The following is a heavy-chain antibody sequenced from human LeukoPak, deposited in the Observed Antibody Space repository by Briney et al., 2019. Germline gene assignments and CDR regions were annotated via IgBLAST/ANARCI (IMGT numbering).Heavy chain of an antibody. V-gene: IGHV3-33*01. J-gene: IGHJ5*01. Sequence: GGSLRLSCAASGFTFSSYCMHRVRQAPGKGLEWVSAICCDGSNKYYADSVKGRFTISRDNSKNTLYLQMNSLRAEDTAVYYCARDLLAMRAYAWFDSWGQGTLVTVSS. CDR1: GFTFSSYC. CDR2: ICCDGSNK. CDR3: ARDLLAMRAYAWFDS. D-gene: IGHD2-2*01.